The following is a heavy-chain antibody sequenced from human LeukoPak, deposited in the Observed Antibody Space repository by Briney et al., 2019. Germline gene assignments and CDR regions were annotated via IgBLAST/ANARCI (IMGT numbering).Heavy chain of an antibody. D-gene: IGHD4-17*01. CDR1: GGSFSGYY. CDR2: INHSGST. CDR3: ARPTTVTRFTLGY. J-gene: IGHJ4*02. V-gene: IGHV4-34*01. Sequence: SETLSLTCAVYGGSFSGYYWSWIRQPPGKGLEWIGEINHSGSTNYNPSLKSRVTISVDTSKNQFSLKLSSVAAADTAVYYCARPTTVTRFTLGYWGQGTLVTVSS.